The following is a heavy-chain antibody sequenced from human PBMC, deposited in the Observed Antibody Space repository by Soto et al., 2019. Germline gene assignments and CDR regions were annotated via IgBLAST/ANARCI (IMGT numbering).Heavy chain of an antibody. Sequence: AVGCVRIKKGQGLEWMGGIIPIFGTANYAQKFQGRVTITADESTSTAYMELSSLRSEDTAVYYCAMPYYYGSGSTPGYYYYGIDIWGQGTTVTVSS. D-gene: IGHD3-10*01. V-gene: IGHV1-69*01. J-gene: IGHJ6*02. CDR3: AMPYYYGSGSTPGYYYYGIDI. CDR2: IIPIFGTA. CDR1: A.